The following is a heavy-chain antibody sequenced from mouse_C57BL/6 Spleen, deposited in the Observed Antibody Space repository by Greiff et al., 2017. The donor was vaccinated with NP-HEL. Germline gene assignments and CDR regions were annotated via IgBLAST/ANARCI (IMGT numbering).Heavy chain of an antibody. CDR3: ARSRVDDYGYAMDY. CDR2: IDPEDGAT. D-gene: IGHD2-4*01. J-gene: IGHJ4*01. Sequence: VQLKQSGAELVKPGASVKLSCTASGFNIKDYYMHWVKQRTEQGLEWIGRIDPEDGATKYAPKFKGKATITADTSSNTAYLQLSSLTSEDTAVDYCARSRVDDYGYAMDYWGQGTSVTVSS. CDR1: GFNIKDYY. V-gene: IGHV14-2*01.